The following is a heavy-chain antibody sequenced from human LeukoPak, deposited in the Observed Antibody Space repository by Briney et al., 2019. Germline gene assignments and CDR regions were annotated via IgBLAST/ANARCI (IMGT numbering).Heavy chain of an antibody. CDR1: GFTFSNYA. CDR2: ISYDGGNK. Sequence: GGSLRLSCAASGFTFSNYAMHWVRQAPGKGLEWVAVISYDGGNKYHADSVKGRFTISRDNSKNTLYMRMNSLRAEDTAVYYCARSIPATGTRNQFYYFDFWGQGTLVTVSS. V-gene: IGHV3-30-3*01. D-gene: IGHD6-13*01. CDR3: ARSIPATGTRNQFYYFDF. J-gene: IGHJ4*02.